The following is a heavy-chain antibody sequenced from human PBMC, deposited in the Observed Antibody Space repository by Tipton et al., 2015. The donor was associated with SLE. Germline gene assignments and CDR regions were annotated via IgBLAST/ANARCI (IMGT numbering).Heavy chain of an antibody. J-gene: IGHJ4*02. V-gene: IGHV4-38-2*02. CDR2: ISHSGSV. CDR1: GYSISSNYY. CDR3: ARGVTRPGSSGV. Sequence: TLSLTCTVSGYSISSNYYWGWIRQSPGKGLEWIGSISHSGSVYYNPALNSRVTISIDTSRNQFSLKRSSVTAADTAVYYCARGVTRPGSSGVWGQGMLVTVSS. D-gene: IGHD6-6*01.